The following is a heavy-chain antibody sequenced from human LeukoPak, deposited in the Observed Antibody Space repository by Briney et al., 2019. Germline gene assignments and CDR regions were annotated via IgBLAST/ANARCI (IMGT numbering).Heavy chain of an antibody. CDR1: GFTFSNYG. D-gene: IGHD3-22*01. V-gene: IGHV3-21*01. CDR3: ARAPPYYYDSSGFRFDY. J-gene: IGHJ4*02. CDR2: ISSSSSYI. Sequence: GGSLRLSCAASGFTFSNYGLSWVRQAPGKGLEWVSSISSSSSYIYYADSVKGRFTISRDNAKNSLYLQMNSLRAEDTAVYYCARAPPYYYDSSGFRFDYWGQGTLVTVSS.